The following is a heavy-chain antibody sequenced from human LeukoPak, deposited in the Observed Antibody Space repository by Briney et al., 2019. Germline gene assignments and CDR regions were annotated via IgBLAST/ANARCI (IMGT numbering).Heavy chain of an antibody. D-gene: IGHD6-6*01. V-gene: IGHV4-38-2*02. CDR3: ARMSVSAGLEV. CDR2: IYHSGST. J-gene: IGHJ4*02. CDR1: GYSISSGYY. Sequence: SSETLSLTCTVSGYSISSGYYWGWIRQPPGKGLEWIGSIYHSGSTYYNPSLKSRVTISVDTSKNQSSLKLSSVTAADTAVYYCARMSVSAGLEVWGQGTLVTVSS.